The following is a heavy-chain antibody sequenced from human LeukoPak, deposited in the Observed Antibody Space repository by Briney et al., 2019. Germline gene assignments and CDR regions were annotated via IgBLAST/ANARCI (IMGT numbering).Heavy chain of an antibody. D-gene: IGHD2-2*01. CDR3: ARGSLGYCTTTSCSPDV. CDR2: ISYHGSDK. Sequence: GGSLRLSCAASGFTFSSYAMHWVRRAPGKGLEWVAVISYHGSDKYCADSVKGRFTISRDNSKNTLYLQMNTLRPEDTAVYYCARGSLGYCTTTSCSPDVWGKGTTVTVSS. V-gene: IGHV3-30*04. J-gene: IGHJ6*04. CDR1: GFTFSSYA.